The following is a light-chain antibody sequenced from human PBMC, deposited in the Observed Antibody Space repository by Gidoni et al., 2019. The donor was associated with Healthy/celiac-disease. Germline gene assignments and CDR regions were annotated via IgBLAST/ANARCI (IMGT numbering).Light chain of an antibody. Sequence: EIVLTQSPGTLSLSPGERATLSCRASQSVSSSYLAWYQQKPGQAPRLLIYGASSRATGIPDRFSGSGSGTDFTLTISRLEPEDGAVYYCQQYGSSPSWTFGQGTKLEIK. CDR1: QSVSSSY. V-gene: IGKV3-20*01. CDR3: QQYGSSPSWT. CDR2: GAS. J-gene: IGKJ2*02.